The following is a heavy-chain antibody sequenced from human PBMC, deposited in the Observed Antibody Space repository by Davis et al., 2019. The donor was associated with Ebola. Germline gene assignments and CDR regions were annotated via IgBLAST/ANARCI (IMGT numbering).Heavy chain of an antibody. V-gene: IGHV4-59*08. D-gene: IGHD2-15*01. CDR2: IYYSGST. J-gene: IGHJ6*02. CDR3: ARHRFRYCSGGSCYSGYGMDV. CDR1: GGSISSYY. Sequence: SETLSLTCTVSGGSISSYYWSWIRQPPGKGLEWIGYIYYSGSTNYNPSLKSRVTISVDTSKNQFSLKLSSVTAADTAVYYCARHRFRYCSGGSCYSGYGMDVWGQGTTVTVSS.